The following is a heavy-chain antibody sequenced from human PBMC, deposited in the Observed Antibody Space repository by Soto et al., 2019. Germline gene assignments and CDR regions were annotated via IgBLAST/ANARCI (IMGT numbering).Heavy chain of an antibody. CDR1: GYTFTRYY. V-gene: IGHV1-46*01. CDR2: INPSGGST. CDR3: ARVGEEYTPYYYYYGMDV. J-gene: IGHJ6*02. Sequence: ASVKVYCKXSGYTFTRYYMHWVRQTPGQGLEWMGIINPSGGSTSYAQKFQGRVTMTRDTSTSTVYMELSSLRSEDTAVYYCARVGEEYTPYYYYYGMDVWGQGTTVTVSS. D-gene: IGHD3-16*01.